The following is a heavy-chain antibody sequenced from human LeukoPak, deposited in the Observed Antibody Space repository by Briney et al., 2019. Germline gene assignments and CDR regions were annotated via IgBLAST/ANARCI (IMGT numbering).Heavy chain of an antibody. CDR2: ISYEGGTQ. CDR3: AKEGTPQVSTWYDL. CDR1: GVTLSPYG. D-gene: IGHD3-10*01. Sequence: GGSLRLSCAASGVTLSPYGMHWVRQAPGKGLERVAFISYEGGTQHYADSVKGRFIISRDNPRNTLYLQMNILRTEDTAVYYCAKEGTPQVSTWYDLWGQGTQVIVSS. J-gene: IGHJ5*02. V-gene: IGHV3-30*18.